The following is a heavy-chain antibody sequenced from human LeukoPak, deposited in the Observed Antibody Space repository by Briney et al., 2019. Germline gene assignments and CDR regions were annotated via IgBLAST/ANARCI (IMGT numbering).Heavy chain of an antibody. V-gene: IGHV3-74*01. Sequence: GGSLRLSCGASGFTFTTHWIHWVRQAPGKGLVWVSRIKPDGSDTNYADSVKGRFTISRDNARNSLYLQMNSLRAEDTAVYYCARGQWFADRTFDSWGQGTLVTVSS. CDR3: ARGQWFADRTFDS. CDR1: GFTFTTHW. CDR2: IKPDGSDT. J-gene: IGHJ4*02. D-gene: IGHD3-10*01.